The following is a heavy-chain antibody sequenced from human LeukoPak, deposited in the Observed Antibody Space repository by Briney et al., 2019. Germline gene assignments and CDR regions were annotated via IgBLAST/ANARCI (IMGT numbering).Heavy chain of an antibody. Sequence: QSGGSLRLSCAASGFTFSSYAMSWVRQAPGRGLEWVSAISGSGGSTYYADSVKGRFTISRDNSKNTLYLQMNSLRAEDTAVYDCAKEVTRHISSWYYWGQGTLVTVSS. CDR3: AKEVTRHISSWYY. CDR1: GFTFSSYA. J-gene: IGHJ4*02. V-gene: IGHV3-23*01. D-gene: IGHD6-13*01. CDR2: ISGSGGST.